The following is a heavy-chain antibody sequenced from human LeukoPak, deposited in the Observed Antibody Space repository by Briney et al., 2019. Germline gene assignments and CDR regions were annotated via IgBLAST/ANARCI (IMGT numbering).Heavy chain of an antibody. D-gene: IGHD6-6*01. CDR1: GYSLTSYW. Sequence: GESLEISFKGSGYSLTSYWIGWVRQMPGKGLEWMGIIYPGDSDTRYSPSFQGQVTISADKSISTAYLQWSSLKASDTAMYYCARTYSSSSEYWGQGTLVTVSS. CDR3: ARTYSSSSEY. J-gene: IGHJ4*02. CDR2: IYPGDSDT. V-gene: IGHV5-51*01.